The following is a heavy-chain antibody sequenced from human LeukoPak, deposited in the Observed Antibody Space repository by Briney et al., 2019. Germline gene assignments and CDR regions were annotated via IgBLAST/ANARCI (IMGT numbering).Heavy chain of an antibody. V-gene: IGHV4-31*11. CDR3: ASGELILAFDI. J-gene: IGHJ3*02. Sequence: PSETLSLTCAVYGGSFSGYYWSWIRQHPGKGLEWIGYIYYSGSTYDNPSLKSRVTISVDTSKNQFSLKLSSVTAADTAVYYCASGELILAFDIWGQGTMVTVSS. CDR2: IYYSGST. CDR1: GGSFSGYY. D-gene: IGHD2-21*01.